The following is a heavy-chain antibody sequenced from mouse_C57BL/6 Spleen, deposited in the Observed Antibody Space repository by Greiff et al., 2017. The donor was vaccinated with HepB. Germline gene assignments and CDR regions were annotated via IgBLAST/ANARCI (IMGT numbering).Heavy chain of an antibody. J-gene: IGHJ2*01. Sequence: QVQLQQSGAELVRPGASVTLSCKASGYTFTDYEMHWVKQTPVHGLEWIGAIDPETGGTAYNEKFKSKATLTVDKSSSTAYMQLSSLTSEDSAVYYCARSVDLDYWGQGTTLTVSS. CDR1: GYTFTDYE. CDR2: IDPETGGT. V-gene: IGHV1-15*01. CDR3: ARSVDLDY.